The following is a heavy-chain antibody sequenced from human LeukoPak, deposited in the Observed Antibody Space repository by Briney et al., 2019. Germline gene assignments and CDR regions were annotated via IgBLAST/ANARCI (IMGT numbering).Heavy chain of an antibody. V-gene: IGHV3-23*01. CDR3: AKDIRLGPAALLSFDY. Sequence: PGGSLRLSCAASGFTFSNYAMTWVRQPPGKGLEWVSAVSGSGDSTYYADSVKGRFTISRDNSKNTLYLQMNSLRAEDTAVYYCAKDIRLGPAALLSFDYWGQGTLVTVSS. D-gene: IGHD2-2*01. CDR1: GFTFSNYA. J-gene: IGHJ4*02. CDR2: VSGSGDST.